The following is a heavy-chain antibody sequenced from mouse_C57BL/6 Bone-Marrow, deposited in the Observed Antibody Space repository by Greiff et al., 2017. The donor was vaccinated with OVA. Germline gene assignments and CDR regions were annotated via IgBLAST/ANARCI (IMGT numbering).Heavy chain of an antibody. CDR1: GFTFSDYG. CDR3: ARPAQATWFAY. CDR2: ISSGSSTI. J-gene: IGHJ3*01. Sequence: EVKLVESGGGLVKPGGSLKLSCAASGFTFSDYGMHWVRQAPEKGLEWVAYISSGSSTIYYADTVKGRFNISRDNAKNTLFLQMTSLRSEDTAMYYCARPAQATWFAYWGQGTLVTVSA. D-gene: IGHD3-2*02. V-gene: IGHV5-17*01.